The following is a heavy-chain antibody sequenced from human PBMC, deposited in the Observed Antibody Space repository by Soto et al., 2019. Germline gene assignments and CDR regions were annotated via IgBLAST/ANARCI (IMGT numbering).Heavy chain of an antibody. V-gene: IGHV4-31*03. D-gene: IGHD3-22*01. CDR2: IYYSGST. CDR1: GGSISSGGYY. Sequence: SETLSLTCTVSGGSISSGGYYWSWIRQHPGKGLEWIGYIYYSGSTYYNPSLKSRVTISVDTSKNQFSLKLSSVTAADTAVYYCAREPYYYDSSGYKLDAFDIWGQGTMVTVPS. CDR3: AREPYYYDSSGYKLDAFDI. J-gene: IGHJ3*02.